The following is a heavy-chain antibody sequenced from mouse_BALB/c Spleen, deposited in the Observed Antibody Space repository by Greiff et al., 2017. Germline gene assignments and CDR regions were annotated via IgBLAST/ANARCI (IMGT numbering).Heavy chain of an antibody. Sequence: EVKLVESGGGLVQPGGSMKLSCVASGFTFSNYWMNWVRQSPEKGLEWVAEIRLKSNNYATHYAESVKGRFTISRDDSKSSVYLQMNNLRAEDTGIYYCMITVDYYAMDYWGQGTSVTVSS. CDR1: GFTFSNYW. D-gene: IGHD2-4*01. V-gene: IGHV6-6*02. J-gene: IGHJ4*01. CDR3: MITVDYYAMDY. CDR2: IRLKSNNYAT.